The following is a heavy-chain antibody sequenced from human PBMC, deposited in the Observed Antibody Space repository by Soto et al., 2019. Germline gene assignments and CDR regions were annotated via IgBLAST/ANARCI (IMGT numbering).Heavy chain of an antibody. Sequence: ASVKVACKASGYTFTSYYMHWVRQAPGKGLEWMGGFDPEDGETIYAQKFQGRVTMTEDTSTDTAYMELNSLRSEDTAVYYCATNQLASDDLFDPWGQGTLVTVSS. CDR3: ATNQLASDDLFDP. CDR2: FDPEDGET. D-gene: IGHD6-13*01. CDR1: GYTFTSYY. V-gene: IGHV1-24*01. J-gene: IGHJ5*02.